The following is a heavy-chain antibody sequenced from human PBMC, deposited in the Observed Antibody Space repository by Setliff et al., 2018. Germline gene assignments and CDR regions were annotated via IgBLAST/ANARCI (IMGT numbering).Heavy chain of an antibody. CDR2: FTPILLTP. J-gene: IGHJ4*02. CDR1: GGTFDSYS. Sequence: VKVSCKASGGTFDSYSFTWLRQAPGQGLEWVGGFTPILLTPNYAQKFQGRITITADKSTSTAYMELSGLRSDDTAVYFCARPRSPKISIFGVTPFDYWGQGTLVTVPQ. D-gene: IGHD3-3*01. V-gene: IGHV1-69*06. CDR3: ARPRSPKISIFGVTPFDY.